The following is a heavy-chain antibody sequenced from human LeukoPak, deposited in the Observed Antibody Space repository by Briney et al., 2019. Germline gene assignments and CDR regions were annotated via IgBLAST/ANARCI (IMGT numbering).Heavy chain of an antibody. Sequence: SETLSVTCNVSGGSISSYYWSWIRQSPGKGLEWIGYIYYSGSTKYNPSLESRVTISIDTSKNHFSLKLSSVTAADTAVYYCARDRSSGWTGVFDIWGRGTMVTVSS. CDR1: GGSISSYY. CDR3: ARDRSSGWTGVFDI. CDR2: IYYSGST. D-gene: IGHD6-19*01. V-gene: IGHV4-59*01. J-gene: IGHJ3*02.